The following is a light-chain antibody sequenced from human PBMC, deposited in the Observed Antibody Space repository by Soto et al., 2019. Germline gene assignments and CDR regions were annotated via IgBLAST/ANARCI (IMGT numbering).Light chain of an antibody. J-gene: IGKJ3*01. V-gene: IGKV1-8*01. CDR2: AAS. Sequence: IRMTQSPSSFSASTGDRVTITCRASQGISSYLAWYQQKPGKAPKLLIYAASTLQSGVPSRFSGSGSGTDFTLTISCLQSEDFATYYCQQYYSYPLTFGPGTKVDIK. CDR3: QQYYSYPLT. CDR1: QGISSY.